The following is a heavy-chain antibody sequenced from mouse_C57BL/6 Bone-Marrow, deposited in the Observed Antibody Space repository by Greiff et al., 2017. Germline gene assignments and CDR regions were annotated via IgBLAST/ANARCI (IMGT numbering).Heavy chain of an antibody. Sequence: DVKLVESGGGLVKPGGSLKLSCAASGFTFSDYGMHWVRQAPEKGLEWVAYISSGSSTIYYADTVKGRFTISRDNAKNTLFLQMTSLRSEDTAMYYCAREGIYGSDYWGQGTTLTVSS. CDR1: GFTFSDYG. CDR2: ISSGSSTI. J-gene: IGHJ2*01. D-gene: IGHD2-2*01. V-gene: IGHV5-17*01. CDR3: AREGIYGSDY.